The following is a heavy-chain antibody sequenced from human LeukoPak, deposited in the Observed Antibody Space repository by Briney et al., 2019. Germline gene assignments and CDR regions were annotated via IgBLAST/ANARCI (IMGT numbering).Heavy chain of an antibody. CDR1: GGSISSSSYY. J-gene: IGHJ4*02. V-gene: IGHV4-39*01. CDR3: ARRHIVAYKYYFDY. D-gene: IGHD2-21*01. Sequence: SETLSLTCTVSGGSISSSSYYWGWIRQPPGTGLEWIGSIYYSGSTYYNPSLKSRVTISVDTSKNQFSLKLSSVTAADTAVYYCARRHIVAYKYYFDYWGQGTLVTVSS. CDR2: IYYSGST.